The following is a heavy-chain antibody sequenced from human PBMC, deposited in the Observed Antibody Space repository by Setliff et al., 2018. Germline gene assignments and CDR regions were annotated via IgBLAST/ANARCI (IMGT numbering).Heavy chain of an antibody. CDR2: TIPIFGTT. Sequence: ASVKVSCKASGGTFSSYGNSWVRQAPGQGLEWMGGTIPIFGTTDYAQKFRGRVTIITDESTSTAFMQLSSLRSEDTAVHYCVREGVDSRSSTDYRYYMDVWGKGTTVTVSS. D-gene: IGHD3-22*01. CDR3: VREGVDSRSSTDYRYYMDV. CDR1: GGTFSSYG. J-gene: IGHJ6*03. V-gene: IGHV1-69*05.